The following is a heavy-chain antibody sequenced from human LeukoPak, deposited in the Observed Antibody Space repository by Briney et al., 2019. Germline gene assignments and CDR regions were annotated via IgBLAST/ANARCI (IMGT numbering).Heavy chain of an antibody. CDR3: VRPFDI. J-gene: IGHJ3*02. Sequence: GGSLRLSCAASGFTFSTYWVHWVRQAPGKGLVWVTRIDSDGSSTSYADSVKGRFTISRDNAKNTLFLQMNSLRAEDTAVYYCVRPFDIWGQGTMVTVSS. CDR2: IDSDGSST. V-gene: IGHV3-74*01. CDR1: GFTFSTYW.